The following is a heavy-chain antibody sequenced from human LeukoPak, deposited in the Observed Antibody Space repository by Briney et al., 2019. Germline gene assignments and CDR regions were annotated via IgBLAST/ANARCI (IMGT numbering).Heavy chain of an antibody. Sequence: PSETLSLTCTVSGGSISSYYWSWIRQPAGKGLEWIGRIYTSGSTNYNPSLKSRVTMSVDTSKNQFSLKLSSVTAADTAVYYCARSRSSGWYGYYFDYWGQGTLVTVSS. CDR2: IYTSGST. J-gene: IGHJ4*02. CDR1: GGSISSYY. V-gene: IGHV4-4*07. CDR3: ARSRSSGWYGYYFDY. D-gene: IGHD6-19*01.